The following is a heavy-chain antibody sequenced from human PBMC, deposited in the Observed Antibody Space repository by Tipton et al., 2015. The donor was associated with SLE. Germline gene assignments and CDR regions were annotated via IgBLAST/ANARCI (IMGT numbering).Heavy chain of an antibody. J-gene: IGHJ4*02. CDR1: GGSISSSSYY. D-gene: IGHD3-10*01. V-gene: IGHV4-39*07. Sequence: TLSLTCTVSGGSISSSSYYWSWIRQPPGKGLEWIGEINHSGSTNYNPSLKSRVTISVDTSKNQFSLKLSSVTAADTAVYYCARGVYGSGSYYPDYWGQGTLVTVSS. CDR3: ARGVYGSGSYYPDY. CDR2: INHSGST.